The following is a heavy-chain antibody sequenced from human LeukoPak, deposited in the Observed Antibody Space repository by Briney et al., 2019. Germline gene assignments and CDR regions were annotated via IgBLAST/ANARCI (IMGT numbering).Heavy chain of an antibody. CDR3: AGARLWSTSCPGY. CDR2: MNPNSGNT. CDR1: GYTFTSYD. V-gene: IGHV1-8*01. D-gene: IGHD2-2*01. J-gene: IGHJ4*02. Sequence: GASVKVSCKASGYTFTSYDINWVRQATGQGLEWMGWMNPNSGNTGYAQKFQGRVTMTRNTSISTAYMELSSLRSEDTAVYYCAGARLWSTSCPGYWGQGTLVTVSS.